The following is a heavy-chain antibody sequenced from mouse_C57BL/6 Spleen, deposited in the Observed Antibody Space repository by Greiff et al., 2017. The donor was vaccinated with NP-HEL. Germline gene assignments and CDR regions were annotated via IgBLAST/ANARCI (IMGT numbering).Heavy chain of an antibody. J-gene: IGHJ3*01. CDR3: ANDYDEWFAY. D-gene: IGHD2-4*01. Sequence: QVQLQQSGAELARPGASVKLSCKASGYTFTSYGISWVKQRTGQGLEWIGEIYPRSGNTYYNEKFKGKATLTADKSSSTAYMELRSLTSEDSAVYFCANDYDEWFAYWGQGTLVTVSA. V-gene: IGHV1-81*01. CDR2: IYPRSGNT. CDR1: GYTFTSYG.